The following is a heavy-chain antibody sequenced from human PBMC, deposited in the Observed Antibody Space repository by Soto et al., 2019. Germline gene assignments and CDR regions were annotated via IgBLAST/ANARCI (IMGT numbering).Heavy chain of an antibody. V-gene: IGHV4-34*01. CDR1: GGSFIGDY. CDR3: ARGRGNDY. CDR2: INHSGST. J-gene: IGHJ4*02. D-gene: IGHD3-10*01. Sequence: SETLSLTCAVSGGSFIGDYWSWILQPPGKGLEWIGEINHSGSTNYNPSLKSRVTISVDTSKNQFSLKLSSVTAADTAVYSCARGRGNDYWGQGTLVTVSS.